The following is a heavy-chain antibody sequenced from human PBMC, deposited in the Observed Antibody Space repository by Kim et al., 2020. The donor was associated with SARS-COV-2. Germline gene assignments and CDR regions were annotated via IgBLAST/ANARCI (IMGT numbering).Heavy chain of an antibody. D-gene: IGHD3-10*01. Sequence: SETLSLTCTVSGGSISSSSYYWGWIRQPPGKGLEWIGSIYYSGSTYYNPSLKSRVTISVDTSKNQFSLKLSSVTAADTAVYYCASTYGSGSYRSYYYYGMDVWGQGTTVTVSS. CDR1: GGSISSSSYY. CDR3: ASTYGSGSYRSYYYYGMDV. V-gene: IGHV4-39*07. J-gene: IGHJ6*02. CDR2: IYYSGST.